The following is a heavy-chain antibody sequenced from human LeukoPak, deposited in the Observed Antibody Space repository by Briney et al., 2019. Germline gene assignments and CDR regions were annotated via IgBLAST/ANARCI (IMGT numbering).Heavy chain of an antibody. CDR3: ARDYCTRGGDCYKEDLFNP. CDR2: ISPYYGDT. D-gene: IGHD2-21*02. Sequence: ASVKVSCKASGYTFAIYGISWVRQAPGQGLEWMAWISPYYGDTNYAQNFEGRVTMTTETSTSTAYMELRSLRSDDTAIYYCARDYCTRGGDCYKEDLFNPWGQGTLVTVSS. V-gene: IGHV1-18*01. CDR1: GYTFAIYG. J-gene: IGHJ5*02.